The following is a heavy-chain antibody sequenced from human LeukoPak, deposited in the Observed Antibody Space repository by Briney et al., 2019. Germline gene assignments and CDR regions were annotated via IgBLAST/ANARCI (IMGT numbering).Heavy chain of an antibody. Sequence: GGSLRLSCAASGFTFSSYWMHWVRQAPGKGLVWVSHLNTDGSSTSYADSVKGRFTISRDNAKNTLYLQLNSLRAEDTAVYYCARGLSSSRWYYNWGQGTLVTVSS. CDR3: ARGLSSSRWYYN. J-gene: IGHJ4*02. V-gene: IGHV3-74*01. CDR2: LNTDGSST. D-gene: IGHD6-13*01. CDR1: GFTFSSYW.